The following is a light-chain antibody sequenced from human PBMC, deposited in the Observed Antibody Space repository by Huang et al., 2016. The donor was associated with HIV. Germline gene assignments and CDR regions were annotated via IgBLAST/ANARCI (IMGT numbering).Light chain of an antibody. CDR2: DTS. V-gene: IGKV3-11*01. CDR1: QSVSNY. Sequence: EIVLTQSPATLSLSPGERATLACRASQSVSNYLAWYQQKPVQAPRLLIYDTSNRAAGIPARFSGSGSGTDFTLTISSLEPDDCAVYYCQQRSIGLTFGGGTKVGIK. J-gene: IGKJ4*01. CDR3: QQRSIGLT.